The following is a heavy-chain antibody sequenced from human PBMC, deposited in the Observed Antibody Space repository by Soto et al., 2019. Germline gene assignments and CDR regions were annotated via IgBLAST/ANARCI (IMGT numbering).Heavy chain of an antibody. Sequence: SQTLSLTCTVSGGSISSGDYYWSWIRQPPGKGLEWIGYIYYSGSTYYNPSLKSRVTISVDTSKNQFSLKLSSVTAADTAVYYCARDNYYDSSGYYYSYDPWGQGTLVTVSS. J-gene: IGHJ5*02. D-gene: IGHD3-22*01. V-gene: IGHV4-30-4*01. CDR2: IYYSGST. CDR1: GGSISSGDYY. CDR3: ARDNYYDSSGYYYSYDP.